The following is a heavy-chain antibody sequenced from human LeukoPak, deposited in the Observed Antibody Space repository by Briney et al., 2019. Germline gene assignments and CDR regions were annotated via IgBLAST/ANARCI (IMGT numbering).Heavy chain of an antibody. J-gene: IGHJ5*02. V-gene: IGHV1-2*02. CDR2: INPNSGGT. CDR3: ARVVAGNWFDP. Sequence: EASVKVSCKASGYTLTGYYMHWVRQAPGQGLEWMGWINPNSGGTNYAQKFQGRVTMTRDTSITTAYMELSRLRSDDTAVYYCARVVAGNWFDPWGQGTLVTVSS. D-gene: IGHD6-19*01. CDR1: GYTLTGYY.